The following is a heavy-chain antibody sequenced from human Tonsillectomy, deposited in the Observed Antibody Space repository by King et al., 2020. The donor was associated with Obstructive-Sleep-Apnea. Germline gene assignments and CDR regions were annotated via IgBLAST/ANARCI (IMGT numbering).Heavy chain of an antibody. V-gene: IGHV4-59*01. CDR1: GGSISSYY. J-gene: IGHJ4*02. D-gene: IGHD3-22*01. CDR3: ARVKFEDSSGYYYFDY. Sequence: QLQESGPGLVKPSETLSLTCTVSGGSISSYYWSWIRQPPGKGLECIGYIYYSGSTNYNPALTSRVTISVDTSKNQFSLKLSSVTAADTAVYYCARVKFEDSSGYYYFDYWGQGTLVTVSS. CDR2: IYYSGST.